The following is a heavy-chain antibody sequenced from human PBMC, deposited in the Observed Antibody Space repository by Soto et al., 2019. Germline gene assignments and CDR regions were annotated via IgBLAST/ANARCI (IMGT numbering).Heavy chain of an antibody. D-gene: IGHD3-22*01. CDR3: ARDRSFYNSSGSYAPPY. CDR2: ISGSSATT. V-gene: IGHV3-23*01. CDR1: GFTFSSYA. J-gene: IGHJ4*02. Sequence: EVQLLESGGGLVQPGGSLRLSCAASGFTFSSYAMNWVRQAPGKGLEWVSAISGSSATTHFADSVKGRFPISRDNCKNTLYLQMTSVRAEDTAVYYCARDRSFYNSSGSYAPPYWGQGTLVTVSS.